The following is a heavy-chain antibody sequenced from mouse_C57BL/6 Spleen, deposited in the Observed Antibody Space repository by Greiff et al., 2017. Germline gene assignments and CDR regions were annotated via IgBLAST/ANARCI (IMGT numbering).Heavy chain of an antibody. CDR1: GFTFSSYA. D-gene: IGHD2-5*01. Sequence: EVQVVESGGGLVKPGGSLKLSCAASGFTFSSYAMSWVRQTPEKRLEWVATISDGGSYTYYPDNVKGRFTISRDNAKNNLYLQMSHLKSEDTAMYYCARDQALSNFYYAMDYWGQGTSVTVSS. CDR2: ISDGGSYT. V-gene: IGHV5-4*01. J-gene: IGHJ4*01. CDR3: ARDQALSNFYYAMDY.